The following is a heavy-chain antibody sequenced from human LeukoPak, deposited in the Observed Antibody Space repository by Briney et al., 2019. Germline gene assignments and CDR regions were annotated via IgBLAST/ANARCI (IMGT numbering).Heavy chain of an antibody. Sequence: SVKVSCTASGGTFSSYAISWVRQAPGQGLEWMGGIIPIFGTANYAQKFQGRVTITTDESTSTAYMELSSLRSEDTAVYYCATGIVPAAIYYYYYYMDVWGKGTTVTVSS. D-gene: IGHD2-2*02. CDR2: IIPIFGTA. CDR3: ATGIVPAAIYYYYYYMDV. CDR1: GGTFSSYA. V-gene: IGHV1-69*05. J-gene: IGHJ6*03.